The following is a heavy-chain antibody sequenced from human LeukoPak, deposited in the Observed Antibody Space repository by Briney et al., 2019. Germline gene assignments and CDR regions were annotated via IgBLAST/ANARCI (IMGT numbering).Heavy chain of an antibody. V-gene: IGHV3-23*01. CDR3: AKPQYYDILTGSDPGDAFDI. D-gene: IGHD3-9*01. CDR1: GFTFSSYA. Sequence: GRSLRLSCAASGFTFSSYAMSWVRQAPGKGLEWVSAISGSGGSTYYADSVKGRFTISRDNSKNTLYLQMNSLRAEDTAVYYCAKPQYYDILTGSDPGDAFDIWGQGTMVTVSS. J-gene: IGHJ3*02. CDR2: ISGSGGST.